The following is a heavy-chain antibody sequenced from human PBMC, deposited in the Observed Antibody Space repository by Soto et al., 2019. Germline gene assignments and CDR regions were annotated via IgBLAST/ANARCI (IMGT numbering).Heavy chain of an antibody. D-gene: IGHD3-10*01. J-gene: IGHJ4*02. CDR3: GRQTGYNAPAPFCDY. CDR2: IYPGDSDN. Sequence: EVQLVQSGAEVKKPGESLKISCKGSGYIFTNYWIGWVRQMPGKGLDWMGIIYPGDSDNRYSPSFQGQVTISADKSISTAYLQWSSLKASDTDMYYCGRQTGYNAPAPFCDYWGQGTLVTVSS. CDR1: GYIFTNYW. V-gene: IGHV5-51*01.